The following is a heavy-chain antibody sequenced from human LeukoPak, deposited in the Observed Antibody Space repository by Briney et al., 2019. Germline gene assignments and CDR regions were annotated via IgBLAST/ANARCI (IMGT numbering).Heavy chain of an antibody. CDR1: GGSFSGYY. CDR3: ARILMTYYYGSGSRGGFDY. Sequence: SETLSLTCAVYGGSFSGYYWSWIRQPPGKGLEWIGEINHSGSTNYNPSLKSRVTISVDTSKNQFSLKLRSVTAADTAVYYCARILMTYYYGSGSRGGFDYWGQGTLVTVSS. J-gene: IGHJ4*02. CDR2: INHSGST. D-gene: IGHD3-10*01. V-gene: IGHV4-34*01.